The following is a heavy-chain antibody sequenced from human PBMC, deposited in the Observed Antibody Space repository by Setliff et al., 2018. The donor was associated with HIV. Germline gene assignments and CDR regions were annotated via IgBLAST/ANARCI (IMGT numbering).Heavy chain of an antibody. CDR2: RSSAGTFI. J-gene: IGHJ4*02. CDR1: GGSISSDN. V-gene: IGHV3-48*01. D-gene: IGHD1-1*01. Sequence: PSETLSLTCAVSGGSISSDNWWTWVRQAPGKGLEWISYRSSAGTFIYYADSVKDRFIISRDNAKNTMYLQMNNLRVEDTGLYYCVSRGGSVEGLQYWGQGTMVTVSS. CDR3: VSRGGSVEGLQY.